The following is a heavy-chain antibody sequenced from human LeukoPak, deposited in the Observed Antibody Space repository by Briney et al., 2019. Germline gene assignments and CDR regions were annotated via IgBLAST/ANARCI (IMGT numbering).Heavy chain of an antibody. Sequence: SETLSLTCTVSGGSISSYHWSWLRQPPGKGLEWIGYIYYTGSSNYNPSLRSRVSISVDTSKNHFSLKLSSVTAADTAVYYCARVRYSTTWPDYYYYMDVWGKGTTVTISS. CDR3: ARVRYSTTWPDYYYYMDV. CDR1: GGSISSYH. D-gene: IGHD6-13*01. V-gene: IGHV4-59*01. J-gene: IGHJ6*03. CDR2: IYYTGSS.